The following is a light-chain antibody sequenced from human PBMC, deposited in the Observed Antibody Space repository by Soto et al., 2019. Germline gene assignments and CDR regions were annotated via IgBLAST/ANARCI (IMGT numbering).Light chain of an antibody. V-gene: IGKV3-20*01. CDR1: PSVSSSY. CDR2: GAS. CDR3: QQYGSSPRT. J-gene: IGKJ3*01. Sequence: EIVLTQSPGTLSLSPGERATLSCMARPSVSSSYLAWYQQKPGQAPRLLIYGASSRATGIPDRFSGSGSGTDFTLTISRLEPEDFAVYYCQQYGSSPRTFGPGTKVDIK.